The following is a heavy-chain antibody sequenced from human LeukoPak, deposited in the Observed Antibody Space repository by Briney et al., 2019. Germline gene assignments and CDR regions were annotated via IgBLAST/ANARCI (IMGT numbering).Heavy chain of an antibody. CDR2: IYTSGST. V-gene: IGHV4-39*07. J-gene: IGHJ4*02. Sequence: SETLSLTCSVSDGSISSSGYYWGWLRQSPGKGLEWIGRIYTSGSTNYNPSLKSRVTMSVDTSKNQFSLKLSSVTAADTAVYYCARGGNYVWGSYRLVFDYWGQGTLVTVSS. D-gene: IGHD3-16*02. CDR3: ARGGNYVWGSYRLVFDY. CDR1: DGSISSSGYY.